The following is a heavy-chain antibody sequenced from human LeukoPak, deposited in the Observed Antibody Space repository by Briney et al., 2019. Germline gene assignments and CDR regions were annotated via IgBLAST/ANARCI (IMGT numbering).Heavy chain of an antibody. CDR1: GYTFTSYD. J-gene: IGHJ3*02. V-gene: IGHV1-18*01. Sequence: EASVKVSCKASGYTFTSYDINWVRQATGQGLEWMGWISAYNGNTNYAQKLQGRVTMTTDTSTSTAYMELRSLRSDDTAVYYCARDESVEYDAFDIWGQGTMVTVSS. CDR3: ARDESVEYDAFDI. CDR2: ISAYNGNT. D-gene: IGHD6-6*01.